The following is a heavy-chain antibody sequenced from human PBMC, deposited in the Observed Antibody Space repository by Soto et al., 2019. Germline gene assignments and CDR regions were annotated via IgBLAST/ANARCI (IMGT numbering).Heavy chain of an antibody. V-gene: IGHV1-18*04. CDR3: AREIRIGSSGWSDYYYYGMDV. CDR2: ISAYNGNT. Sequence: ASVQVSCDASGSTFPGYGINWVRQAPGQGLEWMGWISAYNGNTNYAQKLQGRVTMTTDTSTSTAYMELRSLRSDDTAVYYCAREIRIGSSGWSDYYYYGMDVWGQGTTVTVSS. CDR1: GSTFPGYG. J-gene: IGHJ6*02. D-gene: IGHD6-19*01.